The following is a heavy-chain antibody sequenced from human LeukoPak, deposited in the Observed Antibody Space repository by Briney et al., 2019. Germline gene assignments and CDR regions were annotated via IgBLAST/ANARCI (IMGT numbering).Heavy chain of an antibody. CDR2: FDPEDGKT. V-gene: IGHV1-24*01. CDR3: ATDSSITIFGVVALRPHGYYGMDV. D-gene: IGHD3-3*01. J-gene: IGHJ6*02. Sequence: ASVKVSCKVSGYTLTELSMHWVRQAPGKGLEWMGGFDPEDGKTIYAQKFQGRVTMTEDTSTDTAYMELSSLRSEDTAVYYCATDSSITIFGVVALRPHGYYGMDVWGQGTTVTVSS. CDR1: GYTLTELS.